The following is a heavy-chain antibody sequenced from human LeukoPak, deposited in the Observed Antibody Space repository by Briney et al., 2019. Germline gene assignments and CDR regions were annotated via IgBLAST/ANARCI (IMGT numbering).Heavy chain of an antibody. CDR1: GGSFSGYY. Sequence: SETLSLTSAVYGGSFSGYYWSWIRQPPGKGLEWIGEINHSGSTNYNPSLKSRGTISVDTSKNKFSLKLSSVTAADTAVYYCARGLDDYVWGSYHSSYYYYMDVWGKGTTVTVSS. CDR2: INHSGST. J-gene: IGHJ6*03. D-gene: IGHD3-16*01. CDR3: ARGLDDYVWGSYHSSYYYYMDV. V-gene: IGHV4-34*01.